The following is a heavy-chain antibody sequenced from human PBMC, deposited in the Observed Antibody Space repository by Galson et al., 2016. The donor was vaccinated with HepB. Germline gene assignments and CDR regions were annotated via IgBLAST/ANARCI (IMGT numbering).Heavy chain of an antibody. CDR3: AREPGIAVGDSSYYFDY. CDR2: VIPIFGTT. D-gene: IGHD6-19*01. J-gene: IGHJ4*02. Sequence: SVKVSCKASGYSVTTYAMNWVRQAPGQGLEWMGGVIPIFGTTKYAQKFQGRVSITADASTSTAYMELSSLRSEDTAMYYCAREPGIAVGDSSYYFDYWGQGTLVTVSS. CDR1: GYSVTTYA. V-gene: IGHV1-69*13.